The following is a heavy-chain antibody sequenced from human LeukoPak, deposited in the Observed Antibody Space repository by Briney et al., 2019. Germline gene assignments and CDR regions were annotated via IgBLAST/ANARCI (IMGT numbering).Heavy chain of an antibody. Sequence: PGGSLRLSCAASGFTFSSYAMSWARQAPGKGLEWVSAISGSGGSTYYADSVKGRFTISRENAKNSLYLQMNSLRAEDTAVYYCARDSGYSYGAFDPWGQGTLVTVSS. CDR3: ARDSGYSYGAFDP. V-gene: IGHV3-23*01. CDR1: GFTFSSYA. D-gene: IGHD5-18*01. J-gene: IGHJ5*02. CDR2: ISGSGGST.